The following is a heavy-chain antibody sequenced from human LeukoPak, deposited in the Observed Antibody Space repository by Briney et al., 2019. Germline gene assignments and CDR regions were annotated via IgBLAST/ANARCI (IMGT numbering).Heavy chain of an antibody. J-gene: IGHJ4*02. CDR3: ARDKGIAVAGTGFDH. CDR2: ISYDGSNK. CDR1: GFIFSSYA. D-gene: IGHD6-19*01. V-gene: IGHV3-30-3*01. Sequence: PGRSLRLSCAASGFIFSSYAMHWVRQAPGKGLEWVAVISYDGSNKYYADSVKGRFTISRDNSKNTLYLQMNSLRAEDTAVYYCARDKGIAVAGTGFDHWGQGTLVTVSS.